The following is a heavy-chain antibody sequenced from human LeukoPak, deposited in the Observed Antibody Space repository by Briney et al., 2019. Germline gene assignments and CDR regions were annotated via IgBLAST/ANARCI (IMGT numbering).Heavy chain of an antibody. Sequence: PGGSLRLSCAASGFIFSNYWMHWVRQAPGKGLVWVSRVNSDGSSTTYADSVKGRFTISRDNAKNTLYLQMNSLRAEDTAVYYCAKGGLRVTDYRGQGTLVTVSS. CDR2: VNSDGSST. CDR3: AKGGLRVTDY. V-gene: IGHV3-74*03. D-gene: IGHD5/OR15-5a*01. J-gene: IGHJ4*02. CDR1: GFIFSNYW.